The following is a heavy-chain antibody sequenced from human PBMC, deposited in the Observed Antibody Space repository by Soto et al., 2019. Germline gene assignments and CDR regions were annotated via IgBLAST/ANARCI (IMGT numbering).Heavy chain of an antibody. Sequence: GVLRLSCAASGFTFSNYAMHWVRQAPGKGLEWVALTSYDGNNEYYTDSVKGRFTISRDNSKNTLFLQMNSPRPEDTAVYYCARDSYAPHVWGQGTTVTVSS. CDR2: TSYDGNNE. V-gene: IGHV3-30*03. D-gene: IGHD4-17*01. CDR1: GFTFSNYA. J-gene: IGHJ6*02. CDR3: ARDSYAPHV.